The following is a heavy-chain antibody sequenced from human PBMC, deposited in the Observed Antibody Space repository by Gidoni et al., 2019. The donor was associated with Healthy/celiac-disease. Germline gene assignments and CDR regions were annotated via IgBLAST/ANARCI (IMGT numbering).Heavy chain of an antibody. V-gene: IGHV3-64*01. D-gene: IGHD6-13*01. CDR1: GLTFSSYA. CDR3: ARVRGTPGIAAAGPFDY. CDR2: ISSNGGST. Sequence: EVQLVESGGGLVQPGGSLRLPCAASGLTFSSYAMHLVRQAPGKGLEYVSAISSNGGSTYYANSVKGRFTISRDNSKNTLYLQMGSLRAEDMAVYYCARVRGTPGIAAAGPFDYWGQGTLVTVSS. J-gene: IGHJ4*02.